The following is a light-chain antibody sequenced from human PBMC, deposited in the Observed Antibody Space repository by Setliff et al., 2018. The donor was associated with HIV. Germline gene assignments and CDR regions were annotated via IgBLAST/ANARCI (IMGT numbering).Light chain of an antibody. CDR2: EVS. CDR1: SSDIGSFNL. Sequence: SALTQPASVSGSPGQSITISCTGSSSDIGSFNLVSWYQQHPGKAPKVVIYEVSNRPSGVSNRFSGSKSGNTASLTISGLQAEDEADYYCCSYAGSSTYVFGNGTKVTVL. V-gene: IGLV2-23*02. J-gene: IGLJ1*01. CDR3: CSYAGSSTYV.